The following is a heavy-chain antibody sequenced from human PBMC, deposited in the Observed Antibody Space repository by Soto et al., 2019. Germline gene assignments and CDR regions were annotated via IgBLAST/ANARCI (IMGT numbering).Heavy chain of an antibody. D-gene: IGHD3-10*01. J-gene: IGHJ5*02. Sequence: PGESLKISCKVSGYSFTSYWIGWVRQMPGKGLEWMGIIYPGDSDTRYSPSFQGQVTISADKSISTAYLQWSSLKASDTAMYYCARSYYPKANWFDPWGQGTLVTVSS. CDR3: ARSYYPKANWFDP. V-gene: IGHV5-51*01. CDR1: GYSFTSYW. CDR2: IYPGDSDT.